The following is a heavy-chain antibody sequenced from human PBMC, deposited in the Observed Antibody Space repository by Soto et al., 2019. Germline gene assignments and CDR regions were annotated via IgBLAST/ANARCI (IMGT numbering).Heavy chain of an antibody. CDR3: GRDLAAGGQLVGGFHF. Sequence: QVQLVQSGTEVKKPGASVKVSCKASGYTFTRFGINWVRQAPGQGLEWMGWISGHNGNTHSAQNFRGRVRVTTDTATNTAKMEVRSLGSDDPAVYYCGRDLAAGGQLVGGFHFWGQGTLVTVSS. CDR1: GYTFTRFG. D-gene: IGHD6-6*01. J-gene: IGHJ4*02. CDR2: ISGHNGNT. V-gene: IGHV1-18*01.